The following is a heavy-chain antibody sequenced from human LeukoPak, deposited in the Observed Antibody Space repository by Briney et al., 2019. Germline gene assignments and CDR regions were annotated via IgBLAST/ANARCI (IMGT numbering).Heavy chain of an antibody. V-gene: IGHV1-18*04. Sequence: ASVKVSCKASGYTFTSHGISWVRQATGQGIEWMGWTSPYNGNTNYAQNLQGRVTMPADTSTSTAYMELRSLRSDDTAVYYCARARGYCSGDNCYLYYFDYWGQGTLITVSS. CDR1: GYTFTSHG. CDR3: ARARGYCSGDNCYLYYFDY. CDR2: TSPYNGNT. J-gene: IGHJ4*02. D-gene: IGHD2-15*01.